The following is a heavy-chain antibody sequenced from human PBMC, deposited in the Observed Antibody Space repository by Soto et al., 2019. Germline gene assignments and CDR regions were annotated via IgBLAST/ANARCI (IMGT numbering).Heavy chain of an antibody. CDR3: AREGPPEIAWFDP. J-gene: IGHJ5*02. CDR2: SA. D-gene: IGHD2-21*01. Sequence: QVQLVQSGADVKKPGSSVKVSCKASGGTFSIYTISWVRQAPGQGLEWMGGSANSAQKFQGRLTVTADESTSTVYLELSSLTSEDTAVYYCAREGPPEIAWFDPWGQGTLVSVSS. CDR1: GGTFSIYT. V-gene: IGHV1-69*01.